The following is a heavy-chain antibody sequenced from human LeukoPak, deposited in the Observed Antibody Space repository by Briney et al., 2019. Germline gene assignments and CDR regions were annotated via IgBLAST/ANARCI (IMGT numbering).Heavy chain of an antibody. D-gene: IGHD2-21*02. J-gene: IGHJ3*02. CDR3: ARGVVVTATRAFDI. CDR1: GFTLSSNY. Sequence: GGSLRLSCAASGFTLSSNYMAWVRQAPGRGLEGVSVIFSGGSTYYADSVKGRFTISRDNSKNTLYLQMNSMRAEDTAVYYCARGVVVTATRAFDIWGQGTMVTVSS. V-gene: IGHV3-53*01. CDR2: IFSGGST.